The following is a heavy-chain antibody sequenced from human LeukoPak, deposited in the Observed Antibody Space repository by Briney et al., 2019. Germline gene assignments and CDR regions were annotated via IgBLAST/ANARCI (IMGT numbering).Heavy chain of an antibody. CDR3: ARVTPNYYDSSGYYLFDP. Sequence: GGSLRLSCAASGFTFSSYSMNWVRQAPGKGLEWVSSISSSSSYIYYADSVKGRFTISRDSAKNSLYLQMNSLRAEDTAVYYCARVTPNYYDSSGYYLFDPWGQGTLVTVSS. V-gene: IGHV3-21*01. J-gene: IGHJ5*02. CDR2: ISSSSSYI. D-gene: IGHD3-22*01. CDR1: GFTFSSYS.